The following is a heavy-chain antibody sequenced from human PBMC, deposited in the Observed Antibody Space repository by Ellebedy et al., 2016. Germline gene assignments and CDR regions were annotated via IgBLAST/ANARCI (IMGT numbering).Heavy chain of an antibody. CDR3: AKGGLPYDILTNWFDP. J-gene: IGHJ5*02. CDR2: ISWNSGSI. D-gene: IGHD3-9*01. Sequence: SLKISXAASGFTFDDYAMHWVRQAPGKGLEWVSGISWNSGSIGYADSVKGRFTISRDNAKNSLYLQMNSLRAEDTALYYCAKGGLPYDILTNWFDPWGQGTLVTVSS. CDR1: GFTFDDYA. V-gene: IGHV3-9*01.